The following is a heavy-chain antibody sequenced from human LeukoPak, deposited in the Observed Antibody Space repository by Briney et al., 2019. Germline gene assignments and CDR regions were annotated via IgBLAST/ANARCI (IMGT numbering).Heavy chain of an antibody. CDR1: GGSISSYY. Sequence: PSETLSLTCTVSGGSISSYYWSWLRQPPGKGLEWIGYIYYSGSTNYNPSLKSRVTISVDTSKNQFSLKLSSVTAADTAVYYCARDAPPHGYYYYGMDVWGQGTTVTVSS. V-gene: IGHV4-59*01. CDR2: IYYSGST. CDR3: ARDAPPHGYYYYGMDV. J-gene: IGHJ6*02.